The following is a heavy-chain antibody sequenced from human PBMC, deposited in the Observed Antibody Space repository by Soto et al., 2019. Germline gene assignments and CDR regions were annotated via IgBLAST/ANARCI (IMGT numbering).Heavy chain of an antibody. CDR2: IIPILGIA. CDR1: GGTFSSYT. CDR3: ARDLGVREYNWFDP. D-gene: IGHD3-10*01. Sequence: SVKVSCKASGGTFSSYTISWVRQAPGQGLEWMGRIIPILGIANYAQKFQGRVTITADKSTSTAYMELSSLRSEDTAVYYCARDLGVREYNWFDPWGQGTLVTVPS. V-gene: IGHV1-69*04. J-gene: IGHJ5*02.